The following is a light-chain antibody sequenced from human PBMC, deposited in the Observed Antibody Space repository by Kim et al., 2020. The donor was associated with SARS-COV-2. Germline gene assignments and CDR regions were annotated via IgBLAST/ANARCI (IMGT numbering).Light chain of an antibody. CDR2: GRN. J-gene: IGLJ2*01. Sequence: SSKLTQDPAVSVALGQTVRITCQGDSLRSYYATWYQQRPRQAPVLVIYGRNNRPSGIPDRFSGSSSGNTASLTISGAQAEDEADFYCQSRDSGGNVLFGGGTQLTVL. CDR3: QSRDSGGNVL. V-gene: IGLV3-19*01. CDR1: SLRSYY.